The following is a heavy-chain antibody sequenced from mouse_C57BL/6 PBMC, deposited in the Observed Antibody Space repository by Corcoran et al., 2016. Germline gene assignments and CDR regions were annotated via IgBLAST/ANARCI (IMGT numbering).Heavy chain of an antibody. CDR3: ARNYALYYFDY. V-gene: IGHV1-26*01. CDR2: INPNNGGT. Sequence: EVQLQQSGPELVKPGASVKISCKASGYTFTDYYMNWVKQSHGKSLEWIGDINPNNGGTSYNQKFKGKATLTVDKSSSTAYMELRSLTSEDSAVYYCARNYALYYFDYWGQGTTLTVSS. D-gene: IGHD1-1*02. J-gene: IGHJ2*01. CDR1: GYTFTDYY.